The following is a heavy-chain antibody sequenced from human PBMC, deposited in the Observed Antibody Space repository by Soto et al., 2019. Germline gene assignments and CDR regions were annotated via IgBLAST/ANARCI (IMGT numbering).Heavy chain of an antibody. CDR2: ILYSGTT. Sequence: QVQLQESGPGLVKPSQTLSLTCTVSGGSISSGNYYWSWIRQPPGKGLEWIGYILYSGTTYYNPSLKSRVSISVDTSKNQFSLSLSSLTAADAAVYYCARYSGWFGEFNYYYYGMDVWGQGTTVTVSS. CDR3: ARYSGWFGEFNYYYYGMDV. CDR1: GGSISSGNYY. J-gene: IGHJ6*02. V-gene: IGHV4-30-4*01. D-gene: IGHD3-10*01.